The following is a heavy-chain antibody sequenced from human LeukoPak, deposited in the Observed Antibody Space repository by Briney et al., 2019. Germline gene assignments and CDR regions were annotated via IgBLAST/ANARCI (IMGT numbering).Heavy chain of an antibody. J-gene: IGHJ6*02. D-gene: IGHD3-10*01. CDR1: GYSFTGYY. Sequence: GASVKVSCKASGYSFTGYYMHWVRQAPGQGLEWMGWINPNSGGTNYAQKFQGWVTMTRDTSISTAYMELSRLRSDDTAVYYCARVTMVRGAYYGMDVWGQGTTVTVSS. V-gene: IGHV1-2*04. CDR3: ARVTMVRGAYYGMDV. CDR2: INPNSGGT.